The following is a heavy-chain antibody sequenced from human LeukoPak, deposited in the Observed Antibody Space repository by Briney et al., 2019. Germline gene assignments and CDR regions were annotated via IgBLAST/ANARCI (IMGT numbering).Heavy chain of an antibody. J-gene: IGHJ5*02. CDR1: GFTVSSNY. CDR3: ASSLLYYDILTGYYPFFP. V-gene: IGHV3-66*01. Sequence: GGSLRLSCAASGFTVSSNYMNWVRQAPGKGLEWVSVIYSGGSTYYADSVKGRFTISRDNSKNTLYLQMNSLRAEDTAVYYCASSLLYYDILTGYYPFFPWGQGTLVTVSS. D-gene: IGHD3-9*01. CDR2: IYSGGST.